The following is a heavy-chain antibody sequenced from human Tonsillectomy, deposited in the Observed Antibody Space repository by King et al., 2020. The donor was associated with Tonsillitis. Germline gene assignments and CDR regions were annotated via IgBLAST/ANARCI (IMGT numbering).Heavy chain of an antibody. CDR1: GFTFSSYA. CDR2: IYSGGSST. J-gene: IGHJ3*02. CDR3: AKPVGYDSSGYYYPGAFDI. V-gene: IGHV3-23*03. D-gene: IGHD3-22*01. Sequence: VQLVESGGGLVQPGGSLRLSCAASGFTFSSYAMSWVRQAPGKGLEWVSVIYSGGSSTYYADSVKGRCTISRDNSKNTMSLQMNSLRADDTAVYYCAKPVGYDSSGYYYPGAFDIWGQGTMVTVSS.